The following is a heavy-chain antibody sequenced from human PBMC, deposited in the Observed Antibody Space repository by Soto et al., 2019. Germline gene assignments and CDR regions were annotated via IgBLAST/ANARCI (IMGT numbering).Heavy chain of an antibody. CDR3: ARRTGYSPDWFDD. D-gene: IGHD3-9*01. Sequence: GGSLRLSCAASGFTSSSYEMNWVRQAPGKGLEWLSSISSDGTTIYYADSVKGRFTISRDNAKNSLYLQMNSLRAENTAVYYFARRTGYSPDWFDDWGQGTLVTVSS. CDR1: GFTSSSYE. CDR2: ISSDGTTI. V-gene: IGHV3-48*03. J-gene: IGHJ5*02.